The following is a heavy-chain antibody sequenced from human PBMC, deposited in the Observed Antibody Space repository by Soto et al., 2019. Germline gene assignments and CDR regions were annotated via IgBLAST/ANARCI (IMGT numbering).Heavy chain of an antibody. J-gene: IGHJ4*02. V-gene: IGHV3-7*01. Sequence: GGSLRLSCAASGFTFSSYWMSWVRQAPGKGLEWVANIKQDGSEKYYVDSVKGRFTISRDNAKNSLHLQMNSLRAEDTAVYYCASGIRGVILLDYWGQGTLVTVSS. CDR3: ASGIRGVILLDY. CDR2: IKQDGSEK. CDR1: GFTFSSYW. D-gene: IGHD3-10*01.